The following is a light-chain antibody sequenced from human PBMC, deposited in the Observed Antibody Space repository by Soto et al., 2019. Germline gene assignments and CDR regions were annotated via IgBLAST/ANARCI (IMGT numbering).Light chain of an antibody. CDR1: SSNIGSHF. Sequence: QSVLTQPPSAAGTPGQSLTISCSGSSSNIGSHFVYWYQHLPGTAPNLLIFRDGHRPSGVPARFFGSKSGTSASLAISGLRSEDEADYYCAVWDQSLTGWVFGGGTKLTVL. CDR2: RDG. J-gene: IGLJ3*02. CDR3: AVWDQSLTGWV. V-gene: IGLV1-47*01.